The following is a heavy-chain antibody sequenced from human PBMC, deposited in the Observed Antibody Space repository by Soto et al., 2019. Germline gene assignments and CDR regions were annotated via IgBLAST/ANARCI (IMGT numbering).Heavy chain of an antibody. V-gene: IGHV3-48*03. D-gene: IGHD6-13*01. CDR1: GFTFSSYE. CDR2: ISSSGSTI. J-gene: IGHJ6*02. CDR3: ARDTLEWRGSSWYYYGMDV. Sequence: PGGSLRLSCAASGFTFSSYEMNWVRQAPGKGLEWVSYISSSGSTIYYADSVKGRFTISRDNAKNSLYLQMNSLRAEDTAVYYCARDTLEWRGSSWYYYGMDVWGQGTTVTVSS.